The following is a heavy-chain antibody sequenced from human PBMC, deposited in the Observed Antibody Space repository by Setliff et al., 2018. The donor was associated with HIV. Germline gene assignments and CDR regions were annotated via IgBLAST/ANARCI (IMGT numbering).Heavy chain of an antibody. CDR2: INPNSGGT. Sequence: ASVKVSCKASGYTFTDYYIYWVRQAPGQGLEWMGRINPNSGGTHYAQKFQGRVTMTGDTSVSTAYMELSGLGLDDTAVYYCARDFLNYDFYRAFDSWGQGTLVTVSS. D-gene: IGHD3-3*01. CDR3: ARDFLNYDFYRAFDS. J-gene: IGHJ4*02. CDR1: GYTFTDYY. V-gene: IGHV1-2*06.